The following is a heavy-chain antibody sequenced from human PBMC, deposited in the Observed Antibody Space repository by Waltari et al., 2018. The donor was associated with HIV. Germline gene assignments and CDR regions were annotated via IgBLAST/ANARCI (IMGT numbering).Heavy chain of an antibody. CDR3: ARGDQGGIFMDSYYGLDV. CDR2: INQDATKK. CDR1: RFWCRRHW. V-gene: IGHV3-7*01. D-gene: IGHD3-16*01. Sequence: MEPGGGVSMPGGSLGRSGVGPRFWCRRHWIGEVCQASGKGLEWVANINQDATKKNYADSVKGRFSVSRDNGKYSVFLEMNRLRVQDTAMYFCARGDQGGIFMDSYYGLDVWGRGTTVIVSS. J-gene: IGHJ6*02.